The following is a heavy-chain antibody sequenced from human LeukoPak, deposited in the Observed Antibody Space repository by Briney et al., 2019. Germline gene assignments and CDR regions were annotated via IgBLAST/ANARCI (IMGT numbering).Heavy chain of an antibody. V-gene: IGHV1-2*02. CDR1: GYTFTSYY. CDR2: ITPYSGGT. J-gene: IGHJ4*02. D-gene: IGHD4-17*01. CDR3: ARVGITVISLGFDY. Sequence: GASVKVSCKASGYTFTSYYMHWVRQAPGQGLEWMGWITPYSGGTKYTQKFQGRVTMTRDTSISTAYMELSSLRSDDTAVYYCARVGITVISLGFDYWGQGTLVTVSS.